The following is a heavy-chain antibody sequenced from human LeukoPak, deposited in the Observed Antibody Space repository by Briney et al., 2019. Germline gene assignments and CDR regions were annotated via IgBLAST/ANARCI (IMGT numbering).Heavy chain of an antibody. Sequence: SETLFLTCTVSGGSISSGSYYWSWIRQPAGKGLEWIGRIYTSGSTNYNPSLKSRVTISVDTSKNQFSLKLSSVTAADTAVYYCAKIAVAGNYYYYGMDVWGQGTTVTVSS. CDR1: GGSISSGSYY. V-gene: IGHV4-61*02. D-gene: IGHD6-19*01. CDR2: IYTSGST. CDR3: AKIAVAGNYYYYGMDV. J-gene: IGHJ6*02.